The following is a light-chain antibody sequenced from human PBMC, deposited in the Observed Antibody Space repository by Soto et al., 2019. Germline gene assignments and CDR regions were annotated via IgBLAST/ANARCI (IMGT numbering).Light chain of an antibody. J-gene: IGKJ2*01. Sequence: IVMTQSPATLSVSPGERATLSCRARQSVSSNLAWYQHKPGQPPRLLFYGASTRAAGIPARFSGSGSGTDFTLTISGLQSEDFAVYYCQQSNKWPYTFGQGTKLEIK. CDR2: GAS. V-gene: IGKV3-15*01. CDR3: QQSNKWPYT. CDR1: QSVSSN.